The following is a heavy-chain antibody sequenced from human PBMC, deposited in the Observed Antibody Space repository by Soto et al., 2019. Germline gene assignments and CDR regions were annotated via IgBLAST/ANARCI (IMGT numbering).Heavy chain of an antibody. Sequence: QVQLQQWGAGLLKPSETLSLTCAVYGGSFSGYYWSWIRQPPGKGLEWIGEINHSGSTNYNPSLKSRVTLSGETSKNQCSLKLSSVTASDTAGYYCARDHTTTVTQWGQGTLVTVSS. CDR1: GGSFSGYY. CDR2: INHSGST. D-gene: IGHD4-17*01. CDR3: ARDHTTTVTQ. V-gene: IGHV4-34*01. J-gene: IGHJ1*01.